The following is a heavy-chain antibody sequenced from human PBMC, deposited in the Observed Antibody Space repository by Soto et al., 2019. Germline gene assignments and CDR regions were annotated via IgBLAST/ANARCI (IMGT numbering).Heavy chain of an antibody. CDR1: VGSITNFH. CDR3: AAYDSEGYFEH. CDR2: IYFSGST. V-gene: IGHV4-59*01. Sequence: PSETLSLTCTVSVGSITNFHWSLIRQPPGKGLEWIGYIYFSGSTKYNPSLKSRTTMSIDTSKNEFSLKMISVTAADTAAYYCAAYDSEGYFEHWAQGALVTVSS. J-gene: IGHJ4*02. D-gene: IGHD3-9*01.